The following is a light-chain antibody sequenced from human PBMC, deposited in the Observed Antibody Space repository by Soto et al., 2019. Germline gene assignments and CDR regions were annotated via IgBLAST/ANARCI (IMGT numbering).Light chain of an antibody. CDR3: TSCTSSSTNV. V-gene: IGLV2-14*01. CDR1: SSDVGGYNY. J-gene: IGLJ1*01. Sequence: QSVLTQPASVSGSPGQSITISCTGTSSDVGGYNYVSWYQQHPGKAPKPMIYDVSNRPSGVSNRFSGSKSGNTASLTISGLQAEYVADYYCTSCTSSSTNVFVTRT. CDR2: DVS.